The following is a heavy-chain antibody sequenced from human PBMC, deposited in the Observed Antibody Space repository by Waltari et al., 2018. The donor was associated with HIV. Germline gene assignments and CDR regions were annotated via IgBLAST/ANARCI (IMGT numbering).Heavy chain of an antibody. Sequence: QVQLVESGGGVVQPGGSLRLSCAASGFTFSSIGMHLVRQAPGKGLEWVTFIRYDGSNKYHAESVKGRFTISRDNSKNTLYFLMNSLRPEDTAVYYCAKDVSPGYGMDVWGQGTTVTVSS. J-gene: IGHJ6*02. CDR3: AKDVSPGYGMDV. D-gene: IGHD3-16*02. CDR1: GFTFSSIG. CDR2: IRYDGSNK. V-gene: IGHV3-30*02.